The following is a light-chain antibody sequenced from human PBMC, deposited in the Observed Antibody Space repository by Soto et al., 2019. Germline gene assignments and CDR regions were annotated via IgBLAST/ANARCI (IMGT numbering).Light chain of an antibody. Sequence: EIVLTQSPGTLSLSPGERATLSCRASQSFTSRSLAWYQQKPGLAPRLLISGTYNRAAGIPDGFSGSGSGTDFTLTIRSLQSEDLGVYYCMQYHYWPWTFGQGTKVDIK. J-gene: IGKJ1*01. CDR3: MQYHYWPWT. CDR1: QSFTSRS. V-gene: IGKV3-20*01. CDR2: GTY.